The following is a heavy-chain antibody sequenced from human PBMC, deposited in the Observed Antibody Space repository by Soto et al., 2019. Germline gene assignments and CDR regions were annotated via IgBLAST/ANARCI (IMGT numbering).Heavy chain of an antibody. CDR1: GFTFSSYG. CDR2: IWYDGSNK. CDR3: ARDLFEAYYYYGMDV. Sequence: QVQLVESGGGVVQPGRSLRLSCAASGFTFSSYGMHWVRQAPGKGLEWVAVIWYDGSNKYYADSVKGRFTISRDNSKNTLYLQMNSLRAEDTAVYYCARDLFEAYYYYGMDVWGQGTTVTVSS. V-gene: IGHV3-33*01. J-gene: IGHJ6*02. D-gene: IGHD3-10*02.